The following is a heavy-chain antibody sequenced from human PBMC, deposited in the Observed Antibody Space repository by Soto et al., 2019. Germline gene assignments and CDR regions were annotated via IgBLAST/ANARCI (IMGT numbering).Heavy chain of an antibody. V-gene: IGHV3-23*01. CDR3: VKRRGTVTTYYYYYYMDV. D-gene: IGHD4-4*01. CDR2: ISGSGGST. Sequence: GGSLRLSCAASGFTFSSYAMSWVRQAPGKGLEWVSAISGSGGSTYYADSVKGRFTISRDNSKNTLYLKMNSLRAEDTAVYYCVKRRGTVTTYYYYYYMDVWGKGTTVTVSS. J-gene: IGHJ6*03. CDR1: GFTFSSYA.